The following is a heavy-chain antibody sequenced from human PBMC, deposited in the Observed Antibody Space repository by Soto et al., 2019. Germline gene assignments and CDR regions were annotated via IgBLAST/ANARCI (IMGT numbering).Heavy chain of an antibody. D-gene: IGHD3-10*01. CDR2: INHSGST. J-gene: IGHJ6*02. V-gene: IGHV4-34*01. Sequence: PSETLSLTCAVYGGSFSGYYWSWIRPPPGKGREWIGEINHSGSTNYNPSLKSRVTISVDTSKNQFSLKLSSVTAADTAVYYCARAGVLLWFGELLNDYYYYFGMDVWGQGTTVT. CDR1: GGSFSGYY. CDR3: ARAGVLLWFGELLNDYYYYFGMDV.